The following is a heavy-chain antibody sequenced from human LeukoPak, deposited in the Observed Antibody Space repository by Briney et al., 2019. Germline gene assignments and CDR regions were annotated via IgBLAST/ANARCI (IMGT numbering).Heavy chain of an antibody. CDR2: ISTSGTT. J-gene: IGHJ4*02. V-gene: IGHV4-4*07. CDR1: GDSITNYY. Sequence: SETLSLTCTVSGDSITNYYWNWFRQPAGKGLEWVGRISTSGTTNYNPSLKSRVTISVDTSKDQFSLKLSSVTAADTAVYYCAREGYDILTGYRNYFDYWGQGTLVTVSS. D-gene: IGHD3-9*01. CDR3: AREGYDILTGYRNYFDY.